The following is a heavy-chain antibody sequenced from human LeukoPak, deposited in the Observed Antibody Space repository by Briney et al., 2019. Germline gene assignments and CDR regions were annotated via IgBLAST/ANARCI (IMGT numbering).Heavy chain of an antibody. CDR3: AKDIRVLWFGELSF. D-gene: IGHD3-10*01. CDR1: GFTFDDYA. J-gene: IGHJ4*02. V-gene: IGHV3-43*02. Sequence: GGSLRLSCAASGFTFDDYAMHWVRQAPGKGLEWVSLISGDGCSTYYADSVEGRFTIYRDNSKNSLYLQMNSLRTEDTALYYCAKDIRVLWFGELSFWGQGTLVTVSS. CDR2: ISGDGCST.